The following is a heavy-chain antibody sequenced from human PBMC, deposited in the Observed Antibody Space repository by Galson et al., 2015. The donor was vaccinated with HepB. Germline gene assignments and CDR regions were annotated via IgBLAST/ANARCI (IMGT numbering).Heavy chain of an antibody. V-gene: IGHV5-51*01. CDR2: IYPGDSDT. D-gene: IGHD4/OR15-4a*01. Sequence: QSGAEVKKPGDSLTIFCQASGYQFPKYWIAWVRHMPGKGLEWMGIIYPGDSDTRYSPSFQGQVTMSADKPISTAYLHLSNLKASDTAIYYCARRFGADSATWSFDSWGQGTLVTASS. CDR1: GYQFPKYW. CDR3: ARRFGADSATWSFDS. J-gene: IGHJ5*01.